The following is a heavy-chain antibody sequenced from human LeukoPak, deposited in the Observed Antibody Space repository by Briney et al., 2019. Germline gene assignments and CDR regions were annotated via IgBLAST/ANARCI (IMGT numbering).Heavy chain of an antibody. Sequence: GRSLRLSYAASGFPISRYEMNWVRQAPGKVLELVIYISSSGSTIYNSNSVKGRFTISRDNAKNSLYRQINSVRAEDTAVYYCARTYYYDSSGYSPDYWGQGTLVTVSS. J-gene: IGHJ4*02. V-gene: IGHV3-48*03. CDR1: GFPISRYE. D-gene: IGHD3-22*01. CDR3: ARTYYYDSSGYSPDY. CDR2: ISSSGSTI.